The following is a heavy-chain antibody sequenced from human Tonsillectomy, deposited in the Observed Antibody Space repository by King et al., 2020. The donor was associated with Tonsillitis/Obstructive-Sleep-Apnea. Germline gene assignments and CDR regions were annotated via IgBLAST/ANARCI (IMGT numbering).Heavy chain of an antibody. CDR2: ISYDGSNK. CDR1: GFTFSSYA. Sequence: VQLVESGGGVVQPGRSLRLSCAASGFTFSSYAMHWVRQATGKGLEWVAVISYDGSNKYYADSVKGRFTISRENSKNTLYMQMNSLRAEDTAVYYSARAPGGTPNKPNWFDPWGQGTLVTFSS. CDR3: ARAPGGTPNKPNWFDP. V-gene: IGHV3-30*01. J-gene: IGHJ5*02. D-gene: IGHD1-1*01.